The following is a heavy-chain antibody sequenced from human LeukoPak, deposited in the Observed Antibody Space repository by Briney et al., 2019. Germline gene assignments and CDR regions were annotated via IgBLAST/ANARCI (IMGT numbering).Heavy chain of an antibody. CDR1: GFTFSDYY. V-gene: IGHV3-23*01. CDR3: AKVILSYYDILTGYYRGFDY. J-gene: IGHJ4*02. D-gene: IGHD3-9*01. Sequence: PGGSLRLSCAASGFTFSDYYMSWIRQAPGKGLEWVSAISGSGGSTYYADSVKGRFTISRDNSKNTLYLQMNSLRAEDTAVYYCAKVILSYYDILTGYYRGFDYWGQGTLVTVSS. CDR2: ISGSGGST.